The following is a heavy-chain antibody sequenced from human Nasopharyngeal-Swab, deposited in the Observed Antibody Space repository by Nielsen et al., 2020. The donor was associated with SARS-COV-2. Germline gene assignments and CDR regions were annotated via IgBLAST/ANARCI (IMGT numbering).Heavy chain of an antibody. CDR2: ISSSSSYI. V-gene: IGHV3-21*01. CDR1: GFTFSSYS. D-gene: IGHD5-18*01. Sequence: GESLKISCAASGFTFSSYSMNWVSQAPGKGLEWVSSISSSSSYIYYADSVKGRFTISRDSAKNSLYLQMNSLRAEDTAVYYCARALGYSYGKDAFDIWGQGTMVTVSS. J-gene: IGHJ3*02. CDR3: ARALGYSYGKDAFDI.